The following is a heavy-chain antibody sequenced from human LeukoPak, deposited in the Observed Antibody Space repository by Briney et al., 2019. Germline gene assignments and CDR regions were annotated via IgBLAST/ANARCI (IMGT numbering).Heavy chain of an antibody. D-gene: IGHD1-7*01. CDR2: IYHSGST. Sequence: SETLSLTCTVSGYSISSGYYWGWIRQPPGKGLEWIGSIYHSGSTYYNPSLKSRVTISVDTSKNQFSLKLSSVTAADTAVYYCARRSITGTTTGWFDPWGQGTLVTVSS. CDR3: ARRSITGTTTGWFDP. V-gene: IGHV4-38-2*02. CDR1: GYSISSGYY. J-gene: IGHJ5*02.